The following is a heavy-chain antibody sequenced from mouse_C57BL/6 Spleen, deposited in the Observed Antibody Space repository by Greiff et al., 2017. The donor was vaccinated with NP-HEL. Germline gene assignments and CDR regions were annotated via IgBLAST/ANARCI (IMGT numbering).Heavy chain of an antibody. J-gene: IGHJ3*01. V-gene: IGHV1-50*01. CDR3: ARKVFAY. CDR1: GYTFTSYW. Sequence: QVQLQQPGAELVKPGASVKLSCKASGYTFTSYWMQWVKQRPGQGLEWIGEIDPSDSYTNYNQKFKGKATLTVDTSSSTAYMQLSSLPSEDSAVYYCARKVFAYWGQGTLVTVSA. D-gene: IGHD1-3*01. CDR2: IDPSDSYT.